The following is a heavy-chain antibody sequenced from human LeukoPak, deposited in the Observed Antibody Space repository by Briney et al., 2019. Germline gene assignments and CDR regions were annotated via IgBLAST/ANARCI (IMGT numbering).Heavy chain of an antibody. J-gene: IGHJ6*03. CDR3: ARAADKHYYYYYYMDV. V-gene: IGHV1-46*01. Sequence: AAVKVSCKASRYTFTSYYMHWVRQAPGQGVEWMGIINPSVGSTSYAQTFHGRVTMTTDTSTSTVYMELSSLRSEDTAVYYCARAADKHYYYYYYMDVWGKGTTVTISS. CDR1: RYTFTSYY. CDR2: INPSVGST.